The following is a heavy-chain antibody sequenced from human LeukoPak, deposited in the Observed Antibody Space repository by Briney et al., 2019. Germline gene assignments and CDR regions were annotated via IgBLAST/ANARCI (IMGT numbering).Heavy chain of an antibody. V-gene: IGHV3-74*03. D-gene: IGHD6-19*01. CDR3: ARDAKYSSGWSR. CDR1: GFTFSNYW. J-gene: IGHJ1*01. CDR2: INTDGSTT. Sequence: GGSLRLSCAASGFTFSNYWMHWVRQPLGQGLVWVSRINTDGSTTTYADSVEGRFTISRDNAKSTLYLQMNSLRAEDTAVYYCARDAKYSSGWSRWGQGTLVTVCS.